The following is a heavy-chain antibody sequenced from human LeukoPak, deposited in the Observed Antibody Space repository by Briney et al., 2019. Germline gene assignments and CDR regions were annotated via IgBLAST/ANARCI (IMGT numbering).Heavy chain of an antibody. Sequence: GASVKVSCKASGGTFISYAISGVRQARGQGGEGMGRIIPILGIANYAHKFQGRVTITAHKSTSTAYMELSSLRSEDTAVYYCARFDTDAFDIWGQGTMVTVSS. CDR2: IIPILGIA. CDR1: GGTFISYA. D-gene: IGHD3-9*01. V-gene: IGHV1-69*04. J-gene: IGHJ3*02. CDR3: ARFDTDAFDI.